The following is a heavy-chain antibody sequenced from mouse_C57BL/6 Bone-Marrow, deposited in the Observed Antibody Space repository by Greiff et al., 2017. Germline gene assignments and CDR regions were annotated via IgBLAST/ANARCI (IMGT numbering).Heavy chain of an antibody. Sequence: DVKLQESGAELVKPGASVKLSCTASGFNIKDYYIHWVKQRTEQGLEWIGRIDPKDGETTYDPKFQDKATITADTSSNTSYLQLVSLTSADPAVYDCTRALIYYGTNYWGQGTTLTVSS. D-gene: IGHD1-1*01. V-gene: IGHV14-2*01. CDR3: TRALIYYGTNY. J-gene: IGHJ2*01. CDR2: IDPKDGET. CDR1: GFNIKDYY.